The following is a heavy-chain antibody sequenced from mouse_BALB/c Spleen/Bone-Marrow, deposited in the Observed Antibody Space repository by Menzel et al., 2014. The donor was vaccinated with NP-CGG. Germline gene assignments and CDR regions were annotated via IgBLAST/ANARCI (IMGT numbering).Heavy chain of an antibody. D-gene: IGHD1-1*01. J-gene: IGHJ4*01. CDR3: ARLGYYGMMAF. V-gene: IGHV4-1*02. CDR2: INPESSTI. Sequence: VQLQQSGGGLVQPGGSLKLSCAVSGFDFSRYWMSWVRQAPGEGLEWIGEINPESSTINYTPSLTDKFIISRDNAKNTLYLQMSKVRSEDTALYYCARLGYYGMMAFWGQGTSVTVSS. CDR1: GFDFSRYW.